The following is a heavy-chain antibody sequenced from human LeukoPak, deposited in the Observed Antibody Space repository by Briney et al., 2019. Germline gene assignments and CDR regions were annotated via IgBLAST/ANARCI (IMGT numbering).Heavy chain of an antibody. V-gene: IGHV3-74*01. CDR3: ATDATGSEDR. CDR1: GKTLSSYW. CDR2: IKSDGTNT. D-gene: IGHD6-25*01. Sequence: GGALRLSFAASGKTLSSYWMHRGRPSPGEGVEWLSYIKSDGTNTGYADPVKGRFTVSRDNARNTLYLQMRSLRADDTALYYCATDATGSEDRWGQGTLVTVSS. J-gene: IGHJ5*02.